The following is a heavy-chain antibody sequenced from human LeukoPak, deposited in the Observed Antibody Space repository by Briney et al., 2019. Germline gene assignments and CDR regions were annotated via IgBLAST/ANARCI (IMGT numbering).Heavy chain of an antibody. CDR1: GGSISSSSYY. J-gene: IGHJ4*02. CDR3: AGGEGYYFDY. D-gene: IGHD3-16*01. V-gene: IGHV4-39*07. Sequence: NTSETLSLTCTVSGGSISSSSYYWGWIRQPPGKGLEWIGTIYYSGSTYYNPSLRSRVTISVDTSKNQFSLKLSSVTAADTAVYYCAGGEGYYFDYWGQGTLVTVSS. CDR2: IYYSGST.